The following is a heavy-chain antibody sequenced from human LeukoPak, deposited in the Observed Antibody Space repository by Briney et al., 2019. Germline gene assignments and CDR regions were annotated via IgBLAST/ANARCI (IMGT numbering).Heavy chain of an antibody. CDR3: ARHPSGEYYDSSGYYSFYYYYYMDV. Sequence: GGSLRLSCAASGFTFSSYWMSWVRQAPGKGLEWVANIKQDGSEKYYVDSVKGRFTISRDNAKNSLYLQMNSLRAEDTAVYYCARHPSGEYYDSSGYYSFYYYYYMDVWGKGTTVTVSS. J-gene: IGHJ6*03. V-gene: IGHV3-7*01. D-gene: IGHD3-22*01. CDR2: IKQDGSEK. CDR1: GFTFSSYW.